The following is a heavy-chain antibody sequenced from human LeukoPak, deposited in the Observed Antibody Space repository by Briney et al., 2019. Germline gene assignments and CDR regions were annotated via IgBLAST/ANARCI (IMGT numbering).Heavy chain of an antibody. CDR3: ARDYGYCSGSSCYSPLRY. V-gene: IGHV3-23*01. J-gene: IGHJ4*02. CDR2: ISAGGGST. Sequence: GESLRLSCAVTGFTFSNYAMSWVRQAPGKGPEWVSAISAGGGSTYYADSVKGRFTISRDNSKNTLYLQMGSLRAEDMAVYYCARDYGYCSGSSCYSPLRYWGQGTLVTVSS. CDR1: GFTFSNYA. D-gene: IGHD2-15*01.